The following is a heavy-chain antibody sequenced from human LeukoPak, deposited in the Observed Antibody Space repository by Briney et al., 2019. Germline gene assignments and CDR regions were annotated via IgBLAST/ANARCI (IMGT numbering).Heavy chain of an antibody. D-gene: IGHD5-12*01. CDR3: VRGIYSGYDRSFDS. V-gene: IGHV4-59*01. CDR2: IHYSGTT. CDR1: GGSISTYY. J-gene: IGHJ4*02. Sequence: SETLSLTCTVSGGSISTYYWNWIRQPPGKGLEWIGYIHYSGTTNHNPSLKGRVTISVDTSKNQLTLKLTSVTAADTAVYYCVRGIYSGYDRSFDSWGQGTLVTVSS.